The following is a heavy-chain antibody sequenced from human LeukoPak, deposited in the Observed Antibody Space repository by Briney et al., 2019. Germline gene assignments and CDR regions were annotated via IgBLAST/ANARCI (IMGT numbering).Heavy chain of an antibody. V-gene: IGHV1-46*01. CDR2: INPSAGST. CDR3: ARTIPKTGTTGGNYFDY. CDR1: GYTFTKYY. Sequence: ASVKVSCKASGYTFTKYYIHWVRQAPGQGLEWMGIINPSAGSTNYAQKFQGRVTLTRDTSTSTVYMNVSNLRSEDTAVYYCARTIPKTGTTGGNYFDYWGQGTLVTVSS. J-gene: IGHJ4*02. D-gene: IGHD1-1*01.